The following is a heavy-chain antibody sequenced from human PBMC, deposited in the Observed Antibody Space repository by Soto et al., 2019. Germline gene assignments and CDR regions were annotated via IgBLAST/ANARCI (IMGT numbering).Heavy chain of an antibody. CDR1: GASISSFN. V-gene: IGHV4-4*07. Sequence: SETLSLTCSVSGASISSFNWNWVRQPAGKGPEWVGRLNIAGTINYNPSLKSRITMSMDTSKNQISLHLRSVTAADTAIYYCAGDRGEYTSSWFWYFSHWGHGTLVTVSS. CDR3: AGDRGEYTSSWFWYFSH. D-gene: IGHD6-13*01. CDR2: LNIAGTI. J-gene: IGHJ2*01.